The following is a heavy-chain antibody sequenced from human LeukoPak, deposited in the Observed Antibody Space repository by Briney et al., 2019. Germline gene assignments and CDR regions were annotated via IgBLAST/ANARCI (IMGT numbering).Heavy chain of an antibody. Sequence: GRSLRLSCAASGFTFFSYGMHWVRQAPGKGLEWMAVISSDGTNTYQADSVKGRFTISRDNSKNTLYLQMNSLRAEDTAVYYCAKAPQYGSGSYDYWGQGTLVTVSS. CDR1: GFTFFSYG. CDR2: ISSDGTNT. J-gene: IGHJ4*02. CDR3: AKAPQYGSGSYDY. V-gene: IGHV3-30*18. D-gene: IGHD3-10*01.